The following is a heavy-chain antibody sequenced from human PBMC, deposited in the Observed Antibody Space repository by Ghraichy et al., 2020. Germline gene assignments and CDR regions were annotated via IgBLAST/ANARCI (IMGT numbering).Heavy chain of an antibody. CDR1: GCSISSGGYS. J-gene: IGHJ4*02. CDR2: IYYSAST. CDR3: ARAGRPYYFHY. Sequence: SLNISCAVSGCSISSGGYSWSCIRQPPGKGLEWIGYIYYSASTYYNPSMKSRVTITVNTSKNQFSLKLSSVTAADTAVYYCARAGRPYYFHYWGQGTLVTVSS. V-gene: IGHV4-30-4*07.